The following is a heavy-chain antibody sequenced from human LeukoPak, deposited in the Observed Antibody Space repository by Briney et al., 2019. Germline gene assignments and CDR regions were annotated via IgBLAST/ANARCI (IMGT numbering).Heavy chain of an antibody. CDR1: GFTFSSYG. Sequence: GGSLRLSCAASGFTFSSYGMHWVRQAPGKGLERVAVIWYDGSNKYYADSVKGRFTISRDNSKNTLYLQMNSLRAEDTAVYYCAKGIAAAGTGYNYWGQGTLVTVSS. CDR3: AKGIAAAGTGYNY. D-gene: IGHD6-13*01. V-gene: IGHV3-33*06. J-gene: IGHJ4*02. CDR2: IWYDGSNK.